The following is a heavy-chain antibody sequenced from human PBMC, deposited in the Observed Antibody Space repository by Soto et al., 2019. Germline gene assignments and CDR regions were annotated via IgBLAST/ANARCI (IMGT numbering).Heavy chain of an antibody. D-gene: IGHD4-17*01. CDR2: IYYSGST. CDR1: GGSISSGGYY. J-gene: IGHJ6*02. V-gene: IGHV4-31*03. CDR3: AKDRAVTNDYFFGMAV. Sequence: SETLSLTCTVSGGSISSGGYYWSWIRQHPGKGLEWIGYIYYSGSTYYNPSLKSRVTISVDTSKNQFSLKLSSVTAADTALYFCAKDRAVTNDYFFGMAVWGQGTTVTVSS.